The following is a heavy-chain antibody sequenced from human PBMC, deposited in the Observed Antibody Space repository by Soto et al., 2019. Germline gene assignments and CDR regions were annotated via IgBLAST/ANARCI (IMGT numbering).Heavy chain of an antibody. V-gene: IGHV1-18*03. CDR2: INAYSGNT. D-gene: IGHD5-12*01. CDR3: VKDSPIGSVFSGHDDIDS. Sequence: EASVKVSCKASGYTFTSYGLSWVRQAPGQGLEWMGWINAYSGNTNYAQKLQGRVTMTTDTSTSTAYMELRSLRSDDMAVYYCVKDSPIGSVFSGHDDIDSWGQGTPVTVSS. CDR1: GYTFTSYG. J-gene: IGHJ4*02.